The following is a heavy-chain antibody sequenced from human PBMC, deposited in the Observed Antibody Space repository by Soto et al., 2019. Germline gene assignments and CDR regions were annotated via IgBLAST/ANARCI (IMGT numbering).Heavy chain of an antibody. Sequence: SETMSLTSPVSGGSISSGGYYWSWIRQHPGKGLEWIGYIYYSVSTNYNPSLKSRVTISVDTSKNQFSLKLSSVTAADTAVYYCARHSPPMYDILTGTTLDPYYGMDVWGQGTTVTVSS. CDR3: ARHSPPMYDILTGTTLDPYYGMDV. CDR2: IYYSVST. J-gene: IGHJ6*02. CDR1: GGSISSGGYY. V-gene: IGHV4-61*08. D-gene: IGHD3-9*01.